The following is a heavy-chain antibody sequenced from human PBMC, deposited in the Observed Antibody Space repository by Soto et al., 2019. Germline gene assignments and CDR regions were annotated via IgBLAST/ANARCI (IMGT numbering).Heavy chain of an antibody. Sequence: EVQLVESGGGLVRPGGSLRLPGAASGLIFSDYHMDWVRQAPGKGLEWVGRIRRKANSYTTEYAASVKGSFTISREDSKHSRYLPTQSLRSEDAAVYYCAMLGGWSGGSSGRDVWGQGTTVTVSS. CDR1: GLIFSDYH. CDR3: AMLGGWSGGSSGRDV. D-gene: IGHD6-19*01. CDR2: IRRKANSYTT. J-gene: IGHJ6*02. V-gene: IGHV3-72*01.